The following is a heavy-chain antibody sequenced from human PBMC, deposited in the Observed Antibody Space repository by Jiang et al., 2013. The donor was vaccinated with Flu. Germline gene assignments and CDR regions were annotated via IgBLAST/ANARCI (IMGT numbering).Heavy chain of an antibody. CDR3: ARGTGTSGLDI. V-gene: IGHV6-1*01. D-gene: IGHD3/OR15-3a*01. CDR2: TYYRSKWYN. CDR1: GDSVSGNTPA. Sequence: SQTLSLTCAISGDSVSGNTPAWNWIRQSPSRGLEWLGRTYYRSKWYNDYAVSVKGRITVNPDTSRNQFSLQLSSVTPEDTAVYYCARGTGTSGLDIWGQGTLVTVSS. J-gene: IGHJ4*02.